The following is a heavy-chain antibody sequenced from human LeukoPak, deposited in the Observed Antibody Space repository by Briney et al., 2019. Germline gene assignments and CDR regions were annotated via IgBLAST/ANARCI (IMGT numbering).Heavy chain of an antibody. CDR2: ISSSSSTI. CDR1: GFTFSSYS. V-gene: IGHV3-48*02. D-gene: IGHD7-27*01. Sequence: GSLRLSCAASGFTFSSYSMNWVRQAPGKGLEWVSYISSSSSTIYYADSVKGRFTISRDNAKNSLYLQMSTLREDDTALYYCAKGNWGNAFDIWGQGTMVTVSS. J-gene: IGHJ3*02. CDR3: AKGNWGNAFDI.